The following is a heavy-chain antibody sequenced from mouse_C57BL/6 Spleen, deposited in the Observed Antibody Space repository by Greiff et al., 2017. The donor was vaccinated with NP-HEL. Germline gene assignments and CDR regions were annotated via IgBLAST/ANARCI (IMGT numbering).Heavy chain of an antibody. CDR2: IYPRSGNT. V-gene: IGHV1-81*01. CDR1: GYTFTSYG. Sequence: QVQLQQSGAELARPGASVKLSCKASGYTFTSYGISWVKQRTGQGLEWIGEIYPRSGNTYYNEKFKGKATLTADKSSSTAYMELRSLTSEDSAVYFCARDYYYGSSNYAMDYWGQGTSVTVSS. J-gene: IGHJ4*01. CDR3: ARDYYYGSSNYAMDY. D-gene: IGHD1-1*01.